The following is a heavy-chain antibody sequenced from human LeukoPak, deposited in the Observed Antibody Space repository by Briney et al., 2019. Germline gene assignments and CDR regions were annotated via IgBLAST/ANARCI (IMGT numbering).Heavy chain of an antibody. V-gene: IGHV3-7*01. CDR1: GFTFSSYW. J-gene: IGHJ4*02. D-gene: IGHD2-15*01. Sequence: GGSLRLSCAASGFTFSSYWMSWVRQAPGKGLEWVANIKQDGSEKYYVDSVKGRSTISRDSAKNSLYLQMNSLRAEDTAVYYCARVFGKIVVVVAATGGYFDYWGQGTLVTVSS. CDR3: ARVFGKIVVVVAATGGYFDY. CDR2: IKQDGSEK.